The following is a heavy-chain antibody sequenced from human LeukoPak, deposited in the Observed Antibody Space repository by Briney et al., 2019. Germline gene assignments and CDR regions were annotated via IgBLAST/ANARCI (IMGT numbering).Heavy chain of an antibody. Sequence: ASVTLACTASGYTFTSNYMHWGRQAPGQGLGWKGIINPSGGSTTYAKTFQGRVTMTTDISTKTAYMELSSLRSDDTAVYSRARVLRYCSGGNCYSGGLGYMDVWGKGTPVTISS. CDR3: ARVLRYCSGGNCYSGGLGYMDV. V-gene: IGHV1-46*01. J-gene: IGHJ6*03. CDR1: GYTFTSNY. D-gene: IGHD2-15*01. CDR2: INPSGGST.